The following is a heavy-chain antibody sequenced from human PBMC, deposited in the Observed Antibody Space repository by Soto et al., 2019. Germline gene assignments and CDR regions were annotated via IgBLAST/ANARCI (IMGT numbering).Heavy chain of an antibody. CDR3: AKKVPGSNPLDS. J-gene: IGHJ4*02. Sequence: IWHDGSVKGYADSVKGRFTISRDNSKNTLNLQMNSLRVEDTAVYYCAKKVPGSNPLDSWGQGALVTVSS. D-gene: IGHD1-1*01. CDR2: IWHDGSVK. V-gene: IGHV3-33*06.